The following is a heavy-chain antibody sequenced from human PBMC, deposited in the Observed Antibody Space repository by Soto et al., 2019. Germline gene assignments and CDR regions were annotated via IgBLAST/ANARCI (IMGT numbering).Heavy chain of an antibody. V-gene: IGHV1-8*01. J-gene: IGHJ4*01. CDR3: AQLPSNCGFDY. D-gene: IGHD7-27*01. Sequence: QVQLVQSGAEVKKPGASVKVSCKASGYTFTSDDINWVRQATGQGREWMGRMNPISGNPGYAQKVQGRVTLTRDTSIRPSYMELSILTSDDTTVYYCAQLPSNCGFDYWGQEPLVILSS. CDR2: MNPISGNP. CDR1: GYTFTSDD.